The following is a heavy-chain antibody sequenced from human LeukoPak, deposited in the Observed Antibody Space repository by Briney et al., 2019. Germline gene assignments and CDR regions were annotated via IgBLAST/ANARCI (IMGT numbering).Heavy chain of an antibody. J-gene: IGHJ4*02. Sequence: ASVKVSCKASGYTFTSYGISWVRQAPGQGLEWMGWISAYNGNTNYAQKLQGRVTMTTDTSTSTAYMELRGLRSDDSAVYYCARGRRGYSYGYCDYWGQGTLVTVSS. CDR2: ISAYNGNT. D-gene: IGHD5-18*01. CDR1: GYTFTSYG. CDR3: ARGRRGYSYGYCDY. V-gene: IGHV1-18*04.